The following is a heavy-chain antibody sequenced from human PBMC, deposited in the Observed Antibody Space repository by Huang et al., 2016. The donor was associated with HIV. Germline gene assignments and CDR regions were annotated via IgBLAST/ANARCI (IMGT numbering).Heavy chain of an antibody. CDR2: ISGRGGST. Sequence: EVQLLESGGGLVQPGGSLRLSCAASGFTFSSYAMSWVRQALGKGLEWGSAISGRGGSTYYADSVKGRFTISRDNSKNTLYLQMNSLRAEDTAVYYCAKDPTTVIVVYFDYWGQGTLVTVSS. D-gene: IGHD4-17*01. CDR3: AKDPTTVIVVYFDY. J-gene: IGHJ4*02. CDR1: GFTFSSYA. V-gene: IGHV3-23*01.